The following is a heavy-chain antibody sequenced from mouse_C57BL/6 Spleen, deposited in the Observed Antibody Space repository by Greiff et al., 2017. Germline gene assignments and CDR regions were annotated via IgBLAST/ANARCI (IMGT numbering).Heavy chain of an antibody. CDR2: INPSSGYT. V-gene: IGHV1-7*01. D-gene: IGHD1-1*01. CDR3: ANDDYGSSPWFAY. CDR1: GYTFTSYW. J-gene: IGHJ3*01. Sequence: VQRVESGAELAKPGASVTLSCKASGYTFTSYWMHWVKQRPGQGLEWIGYINPSSGYTKYNQKFKDKATLTADKSSSTAYIQLNSLTYEDTAVYYCANDDYGSSPWFAYWGQGTLVTVSA.